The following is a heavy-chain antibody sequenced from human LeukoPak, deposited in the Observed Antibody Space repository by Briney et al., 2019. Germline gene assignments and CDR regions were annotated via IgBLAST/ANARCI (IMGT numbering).Heavy chain of an antibody. CDR3: ARAKVTNDY. CDR1: GFTLGSYW. Sequence: GGALRLSCAASGFTLGSYWMSWGRQAPGKGLELVANINEDGSEKYYVDSVKGRFTNSRDTANNSLYLQMTSLRAEDTAVYYCARAKVTNDYWGQGTLVTVSS. V-gene: IGHV3-7*03. J-gene: IGHJ4*02. CDR2: INEDGSEK. D-gene: IGHD4-17*01.